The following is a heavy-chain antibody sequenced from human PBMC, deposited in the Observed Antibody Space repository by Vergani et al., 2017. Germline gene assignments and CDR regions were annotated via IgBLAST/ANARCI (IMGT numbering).Heavy chain of an antibody. CDR2: IKQDGSEK. J-gene: IGHJ4*02. CDR3: ARDRKTAMVHYFDY. CDR1: GFTFSSYW. V-gene: IGHV3-7*01. D-gene: IGHD5-18*01. Sequence: EVQLVESGGGLVQPGGSLRLSCAASGFTFSSYWMSWVRQAPGKGLEWVANIKQDGSEKYYVDSVKGRFTISRDNAKTSLYLQMNSLRAEDTAVYYCARDRKTAMVHYFDYWGQGTLVTVSS.